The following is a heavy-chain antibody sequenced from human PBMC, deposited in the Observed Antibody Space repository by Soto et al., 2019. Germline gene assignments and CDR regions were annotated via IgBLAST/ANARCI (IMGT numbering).Heavy chain of an antibody. V-gene: IGHV4-39*01. Sequence: SETLSLTCTVSGGSISSSSYYWGWIRQPPGKGLERIGSIYYSGSTYYNPSLKSRVTISVDTSKNQFSLKLSSVTAADTAVYYCASGQDDTIFGVVIRLWGQGTLVTVSS. CDR3: ASGQDDTIFGVVIRL. CDR2: IYYSGST. D-gene: IGHD3-3*01. J-gene: IGHJ4*02. CDR1: GGSISSSSYY.